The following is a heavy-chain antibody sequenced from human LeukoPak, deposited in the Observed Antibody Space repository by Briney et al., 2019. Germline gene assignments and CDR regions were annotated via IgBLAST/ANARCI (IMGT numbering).Heavy chain of an antibody. CDR1: GGSISSSRYY. CDR2: IYYSGST. CDR3: ASKPVGATPYFDY. J-gene: IGHJ4*02. D-gene: IGHD1-26*01. V-gene: IGHV4-39*01. Sequence: YPSETLSLTCTVSGGSISSSRYYWGWIRQPPGKGLEWIGSIYYSGSTYYNPSLKSRVTISVDTSKNQFSLKLSSVTAADTAVYYCASKPVGATPYFDYWGQGTLVTVSS.